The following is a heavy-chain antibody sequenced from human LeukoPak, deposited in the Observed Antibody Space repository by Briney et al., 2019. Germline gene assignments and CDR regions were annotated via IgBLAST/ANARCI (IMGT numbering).Heavy chain of an antibody. CDR3: APPTTTVTKPFDY. CDR2: ISSSSSYI. J-gene: IGHJ4*02. V-gene: IGHV3-21*01. D-gene: IGHD4-17*01. CDR1: GFTFSSYS. Sequence: GGSVRLSCAASGFTFSSYSMNWVRQAPGKGLEWVSSISSSSSYIHYADSVKGRFTISRDNAKNSLYLQMNSLRAEDTAVYYCAPPTTTVTKPFDYWGQGTLVTVSS.